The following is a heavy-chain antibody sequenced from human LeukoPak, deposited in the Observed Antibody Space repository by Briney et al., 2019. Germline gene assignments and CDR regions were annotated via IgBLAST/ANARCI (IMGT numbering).Heavy chain of an antibody. CDR1: GGSISSSSYY. V-gene: IGHV4-39*07. CDR3: ARVDTAMVAGGGDY. Sequence: SETLSLTCTVSGGSISSSSYYWGWIRQPPGKGLEWIGSIYYNGNTYYNPSLKSRVTISLDTSKNQFSLNLSSVTAADTAVYYCARVDTAMVAGGGDYWGQGTLVTVSS. CDR2: IYYNGNT. J-gene: IGHJ4*02. D-gene: IGHD5-18*01.